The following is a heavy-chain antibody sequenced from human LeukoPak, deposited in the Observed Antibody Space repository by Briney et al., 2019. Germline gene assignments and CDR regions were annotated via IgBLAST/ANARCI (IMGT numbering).Heavy chain of an antibody. D-gene: IGHD3-10*01. CDR3: AREADYYPYYYYGMDV. CDR1: GGTFSSYA. J-gene: IGHJ6*02. V-gene: IGHV1-69*13. CDR2: IIPIFGTA. Sequence: SVKVSCKASGGTFSSYAISWVRQAPGQGLEWMGGIIPIFGTANYAQKFQGRVTITADESTSTAYMELSSLRSEDTAVYYCAREADYYPYYYYGMDVWGQGTTVTVSS.